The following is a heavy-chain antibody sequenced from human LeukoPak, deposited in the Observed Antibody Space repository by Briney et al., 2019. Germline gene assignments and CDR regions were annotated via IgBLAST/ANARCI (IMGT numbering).Heavy chain of an antibody. V-gene: IGHV3-30-3*01. Sequence: GGSLRLSCAASGFTFSSYAMHWVRQAPGRGLEWVAVISYDGSNKYYADSVKGRFTISRDNSKNTLYLQMNSLRAEDTAVYYCARATPDVSVYFDYWGQGTLVTVSS. CDR2: ISYDGSNK. D-gene: IGHD3-10*01. CDR3: ARATPDVSVYFDY. CDR1: GFTFSSYA. J-gene: IGHJ4*02.